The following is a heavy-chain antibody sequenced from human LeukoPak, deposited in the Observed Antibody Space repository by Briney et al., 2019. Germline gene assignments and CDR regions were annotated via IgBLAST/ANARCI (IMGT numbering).Heavy chain of an antibody. Sequence: SETLSLTCTVSGGSISSYYWSWIRQPPGKGLEWIGYIYYSGSTNYNPSLKSRVTISVDTSKNQFSLKLSSVTAADTAVYYCARGGAYSGSSDLGDWGQGTLVTVSS. CDR2: IYYSGST. CDR1: GGSISSYY. V-gene: IGHV4-59*08. CDR3: ARGGAYSGSSDLGD. D-gene: IGHD1-26*01. J-gene: IGHJ4*02.